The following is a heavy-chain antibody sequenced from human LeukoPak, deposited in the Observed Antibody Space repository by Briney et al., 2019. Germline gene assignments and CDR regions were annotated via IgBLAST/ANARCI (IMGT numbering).Heavy chain of an antibody. CDR1: GYSFTSYW. CDR3: ARLSHYDSSAPALGYFDY. D-gene: IGHD3-22*01. CDR2: IYPGDSDT. J-gene: IGHJ4*02. Sequence: GESLKISCKGSGYSFTSYWIGWVRQTPGKGLEWMGIIYPGDSDTRYSPSFQGQVTISADKSISTAYLQWSSLKASDTAMYDCARLSHYDSSAPALGYFDYWGQGTLVTVSS. V-gene: IGHV5-51*01.